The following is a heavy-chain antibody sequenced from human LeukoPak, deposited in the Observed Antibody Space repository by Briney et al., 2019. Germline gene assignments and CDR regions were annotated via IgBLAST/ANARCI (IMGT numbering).Heavy chain of an antibody. CDR2: ISGSGGST. Sequence: GGSLRLSCAASGFTVSSNYMSWVRQAPGKGLEWVSAISGSGGSTYYADSVKGRFTISRVNSQNTLYLQMNSLRAEDTAIYYCAKDMGSRATNLDYWGQGTLVTVSS. V-gene: IGHV3-23*01. CDR3: AKDMGSRATNLDY. CDR1: GFTVSSNY. J-gene: IGHJ4*02. D-gene: IGHD1-26*01.